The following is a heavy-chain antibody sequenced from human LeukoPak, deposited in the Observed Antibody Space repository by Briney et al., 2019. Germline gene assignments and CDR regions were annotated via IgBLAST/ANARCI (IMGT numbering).Heavy chain of an antibody. Sequence: SETLSLTCIVSGGSISSSNYYWGWIRQPPGKGLEWIGSISYSGTTYYNPSLNSRVTISVDTSRNQFSLRLSSVTVADTAVYYCARHRRGDCSSASCYTDYWGQGTLVTVSS. CDR1: GGSISSSNYY. CDR3: ARHRRGDCSSASCYTDY. V-gene: IGHV4-39*01. D-gene: IGHD2-2*02. J-gene: IGHJ4*02. CDR2: ISYSGTT.